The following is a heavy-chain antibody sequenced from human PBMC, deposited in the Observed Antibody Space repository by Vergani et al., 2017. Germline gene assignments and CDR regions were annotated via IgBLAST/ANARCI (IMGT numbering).Heavy chain of an antibody. CDR3: ARVLQFTAMDTEYFDY. CDR2: IYYSGST. CDR1: GGSISSGGYY. J-gene: IGHJ4*02. D-gene: IGHD5-18*01. V-gene: IGHV4-31*03. Sequence: QVQLQESGPGLVKPSQTLSLTCTVSGGSISSGGYYWSWIRQPPGKGLEWSGYIYYSGSTYYNPSLKSRVTISVDTSKNQFSLKLSSVTAAVTAVYYCARVLQFTAMDTEYFDYWGQGTLVTVSS.